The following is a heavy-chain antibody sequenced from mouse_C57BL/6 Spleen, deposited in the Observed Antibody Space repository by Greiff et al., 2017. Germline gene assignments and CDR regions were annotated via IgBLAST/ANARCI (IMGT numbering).Heavy chain of an antibody. CDR2: IHPNSGST. CDR3: APEGRLGFAY. Sequence: QVQLKQPGAELVKPGASVKLSCKASGYTFTSYWMHWVKQRPGQGLEWIGMIHPNSGSTNYNEKFKSKATLTVDKSSSTAYMQLSSLTSEDSAVYYCAPEGRLGFAYWGQGTLVTVSA. V-gene: IGHV1-64*01. CDR1: GYTFTSYW. J-gene: IGHJ3*01.